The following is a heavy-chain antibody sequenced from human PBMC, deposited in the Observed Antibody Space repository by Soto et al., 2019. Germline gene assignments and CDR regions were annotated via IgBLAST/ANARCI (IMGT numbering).Heavy chain of an antibody. CDR3: AREDMSGTYYFDY. CDR2: MYYSGIT. Sequence: PETLSLTCTVSGAPVTSETHFWTWNRQPPGKGLEWIGYMYYSGITNSNPALKSRVTLSVDRSRNQFSLSLSSVTAADTAVYYCAREDMSGTYYFDYWGPGTQVTVSS. D-gene: IGHD3-3*01. CDR1: GAPVTSETHF. J-gene: IGHJ4*02. V-gene: IGHV4-61*01.